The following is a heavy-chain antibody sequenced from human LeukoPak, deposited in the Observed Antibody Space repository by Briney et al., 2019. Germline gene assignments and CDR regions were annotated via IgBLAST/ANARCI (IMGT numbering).Heavy chain of an antibody. CDR3: ANHVGATTGFDY. D-gene: IGHD1-26*01. J-gene: IGHJ4*02. Sequence: PGGSLRLSCAASGFTFSSYAMSWVRQAPGKGLEWVSAISGSGGSTYYADSVKGRFTISRDNSKNTLYLQMNSLRAEDTAVYYCANHVGATTGFDYWGQGTLVTVSS. V-gene: IGHV3-23*01. CDR1: GFTFSSYA. CDR2: ISGSGGST.